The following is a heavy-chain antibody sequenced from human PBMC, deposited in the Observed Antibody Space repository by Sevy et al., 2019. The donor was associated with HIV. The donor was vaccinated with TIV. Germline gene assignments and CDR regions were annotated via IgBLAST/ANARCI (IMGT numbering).Heavy chain of an antibody. Sequence: GGSLRLSCAVSGFTGSTYAMHWVRQAPGKGLECVAIVSSDGSDINYADSVKGRFTISRDNSRNTLYLQMNSLRTEDTALYYCARDQLGSIDYWGQGTLVTVSS. CDR1: GFTGSTYA. D-gene: IGHD7-27*01. V-gene: IGHV3-30-3*01. CDR2: VSSDGSDI. J-gene: IGHJ4*02. CDR3: ARDQLGSIDY.